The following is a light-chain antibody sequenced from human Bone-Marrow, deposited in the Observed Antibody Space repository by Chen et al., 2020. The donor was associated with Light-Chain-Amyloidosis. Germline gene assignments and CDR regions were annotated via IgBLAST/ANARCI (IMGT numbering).Light chain of an antibody. CDR3: QVWDRSSDRPV. CDR2: DDS. Sequence: SYVLTPPSSVSLAPGSTGTIACGGNNIGSTSVHWYQQTPGQAPLLVVYDDSDRPSGIPERLSGSNSGNTATLTISRVEAGDEADYYCQVWDRSSDRPVFGGGTKLTVL. CDR1: NIGSTS. V-gene: IGLV3-21*02. J-gene: IGLJ3*02.